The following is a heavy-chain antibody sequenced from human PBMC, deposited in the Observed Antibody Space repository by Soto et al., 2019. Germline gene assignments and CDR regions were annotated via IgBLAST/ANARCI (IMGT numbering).Heavy chain of an antibody. CDR2: ISGGHTT. CDR3: AKDYESESYSGKYAIDS. D-gene: IGHD1-26*01. Sequence: EVQLLESGGGLVQPGGSLRLSCAASGFTFSSYVMSWVRQAPGKGLEWVSAISGGHTTYYADSVKGRSTISRDNSKNTLYLQMNSLRAEDTALYYCAKDYESESYSGKYAIDSWGQGTLVSVST. V-gene: IGHV3-23*01. J-gene: IGHJ5*01. CDR1: GFTFSSYV.